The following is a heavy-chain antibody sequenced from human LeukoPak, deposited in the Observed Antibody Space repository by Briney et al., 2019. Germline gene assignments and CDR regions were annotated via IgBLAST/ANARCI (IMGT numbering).Heavy chain of an antibody. CDR1: GGSISSSSYY. Sequence: SETLSLTCTVSGGSISSSSYYWGWIRQPPGKGLEWIGSIYYSGSTYYNPSLKSRVTISVDTSKNQFSLKLSSVTAADTAVYYYASLPSGGYWGQGTLVTVSS. V-gene: IGHV4-39*01. CDR2: IYYSGST. CDR3: ASLPSGGY. D-gene: IGHD1-26*01. J-gene: IGHJ4*02.